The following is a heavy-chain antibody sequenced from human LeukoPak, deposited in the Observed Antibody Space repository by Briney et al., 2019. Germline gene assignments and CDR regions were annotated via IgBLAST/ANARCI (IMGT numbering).Heavy chain of an antibody. CDR2: IYHSGST. V-gene: IGHV4-4*02. D-gene: IGHD4-17*01. J-gene: IGHJ3*02. CDR1: GGSISSSNW. CDR3: ARDGGTTVTTQVEAFDI. Sequence: SETLSLTCAVSGGSISSSNWWSWVRQPPGKGLEWIGEIYHSGSTNYNPSLKSRVTISVDKTKNQFSLKLSSVTAADTAVYYCARDGGTTVTTQVEAFDIWGQGTMVTVSS.